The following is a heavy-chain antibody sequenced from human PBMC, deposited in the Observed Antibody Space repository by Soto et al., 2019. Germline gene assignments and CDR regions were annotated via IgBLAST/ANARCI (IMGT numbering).Heavy chain of an antibody. Sequence: QVQLQQWGAGLLKPSETLSLTCAVYGGSFSGYYWSWIRQSPGKGLEWIGEINHSGSTNYNPSLKSRVTISVDTSKNQFSLKLSSVTAADTAVYYCARGWGRIFDYWGQGTLVTVSS. J-gene: IGHJ4*02. D-gene: IGHD7-27*01. CDR3: ARGWGRIFDY. CDR2: INHSGST. CDR1: GGSFSGYY. V-gene: IGHV4-34*01.